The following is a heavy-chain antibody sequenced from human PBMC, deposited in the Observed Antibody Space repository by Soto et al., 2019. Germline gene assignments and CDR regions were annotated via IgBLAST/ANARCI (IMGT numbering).Heavy chain of an antibody. CDR2: ISYSSSYI. CDR3: VRGQQWPDY. Sequence: EVQLVESGGGLVKPGGSLRLSCAASGFTFTDYSMNWVRQAPGKGLEWVSSISYSSSYIYYADSVKGRFTISRDNAKNSLDLQMNSLRAEDTAVYYCVRGQQWPDYWGQGTLVTVSS. V-gene: IGHV3-21*01. CDR1: GFTFTDYS. D-gene: IGHD6-19*01. J-gene: IGHJ4*02.